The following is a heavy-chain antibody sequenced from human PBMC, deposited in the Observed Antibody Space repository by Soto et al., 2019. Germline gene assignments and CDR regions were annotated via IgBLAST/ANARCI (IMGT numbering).Heavy chain of an antibody. J-gene: IGHJ5*02. D-gene: IGHD6-6*01. V-gene: IGHV3-23*01. CDR3: AKSAPTRYSSSSGLHWFDP. CDR1: GFTFSSYA. CDR2: ISGSGGST. Sequence: GGSLRLSCAASGFTFSSYAMSWVRQAPGEGLEWVSAISGSGGSTYYADSVKGRFTISRDNSKNTLYLQMNSLRAEDTAVYYCAKSAPTRYSSSSGLHWFDPWGQGTLVTVSS.